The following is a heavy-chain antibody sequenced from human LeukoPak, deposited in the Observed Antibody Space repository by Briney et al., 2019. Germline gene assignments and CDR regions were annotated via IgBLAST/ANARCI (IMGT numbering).Heavy chain of an antibody. D-gene: IGHD3-3*01. J-gene: IGHJ6*03. CDR1: GYTFTSYD. CDR2: MNPNSGNT. CDR3: ARRGDYDFWSGYPSHYYYYYMDV. V-gene: IGHV1-8*03. Sequence: ASVKVSCKASGYTFTSYDINWVRQATGQGLEWMGWMNPNSGNTGYAQKFQGRVTITRNTSISTAYMELSSLRSEDTAVYYCARRGDYDFWSGYPSHYYYYYMDVWGKGTTVTVSS.